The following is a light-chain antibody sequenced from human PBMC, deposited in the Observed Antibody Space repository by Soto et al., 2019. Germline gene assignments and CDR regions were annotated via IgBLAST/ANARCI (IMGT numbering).Light chain of an antibody. CDR3: HLAFT. Sequence: DIQMTQSPSTLSASVGDRVTITCRASQSFNNWLAWYQQKPGKAPNLLIYQASSLESGVPSRFSGSGSGTEFTLTISRLQPDDFATYYCHLAFTFGPGTKVDIK. V-gene: IGKV1-5*03. CDR2: QAS. J-gene: IGKJ3*01. CDR1: QSFNNW.